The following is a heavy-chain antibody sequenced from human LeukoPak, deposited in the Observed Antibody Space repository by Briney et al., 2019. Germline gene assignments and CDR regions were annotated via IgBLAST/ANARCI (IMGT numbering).Heavy chain of an antibody. CDR1: GFTSSSNY. V-gene: IGHV3-53*01. D-gene: IGHD6-19*01. CDR2: IYSGGST. Sequence: PGGSLRLSCAASGFTSSSNYMSWVGQAPGKGVEGVSVIYSGGSTYYTDSVTGRLTIYRDNCKNKRYLQINSLRAEDTAVYYCARQAQLSSGWYKGGYYFDYWGQGTLVTVSS. J-gene: IGHJ4*02. CDR3: ARQAQLSSGWYKGGYYFDY.